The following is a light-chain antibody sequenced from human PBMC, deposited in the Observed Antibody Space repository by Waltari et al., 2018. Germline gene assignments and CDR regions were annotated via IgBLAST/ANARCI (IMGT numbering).Light chain of an antibody. CDR2: GAS. J-gene: IGKJ4*01. CDR1: QSVSGSY. CDR3: QQYGRSPLT. V-gene: IGKV3-20*01. Sequence: ELVLTQSPGTLSLSPAERAPLSCRASQSVSGSYLAWYQRKPGQAPRLLIYGASSGATGIPDRFSGSGSGTDFTLTISRLEPEDFAVYYCQQYGRSPLTFGGGTKVQIK.